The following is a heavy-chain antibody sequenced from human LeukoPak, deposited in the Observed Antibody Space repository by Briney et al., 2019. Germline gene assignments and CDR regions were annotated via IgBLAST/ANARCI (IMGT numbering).Heavy chain of an antibody. CDR3: AKGTDYSSASPFDC. J-gene: IGHJ4*02. D-gene: IGHD4-11*01. CDR2: IYNSGDRT. V-gene: IGHV3-23*01. CDR1: GFTFNSYA. Sequence: GGSLRLSCAASGFTFNSYALSWVRQAPGKGLEWVSVIYNSGDRTFYADSVKGRFTISRDNSRNTLYLQMNSLRADDTAVYMCAKGTDYSSASPFDCWGQGTLVTVSS.